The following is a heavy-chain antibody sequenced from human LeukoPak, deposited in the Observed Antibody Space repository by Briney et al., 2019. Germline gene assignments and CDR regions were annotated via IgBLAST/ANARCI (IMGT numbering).Heavy chain of an antibody. CDR3: AREGAGYFDY. V-gene: IGHV3-7*01. D-gene: IGHD6-13*01. CDR2: IKQDGSEQ. CDR1: RFTFSNYW. J-gene: IGHJ4*02. Sequence: GGFLRLSCAASRFTFSNYWMSWVRQAPGKGLEWVANIKQDGSEQYYVDSVKGRFTISRDNAKNSLYLQMNSLRAEDTAVYYCAREGAGYFDYWGQGILVTVSS.